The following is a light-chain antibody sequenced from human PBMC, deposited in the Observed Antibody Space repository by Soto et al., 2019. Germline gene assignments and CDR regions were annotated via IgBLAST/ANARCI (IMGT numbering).Light chain of an antibody. V-gene: IGKV1-39*01. J-gene: IGKJ4*01. Sequence: SHSPSSLSASVGDRATITCRASHNIDKYLNWYQQKPGKAPKILIYGASNLQSGVPSRFSGSGSGTEFTLTISSLHPEDFATYYCQQSYNTHALTFGGGTKVDIK. CDR1: HNIDKY. CDR3: QQSYNTHALT. CDR2: GAS.